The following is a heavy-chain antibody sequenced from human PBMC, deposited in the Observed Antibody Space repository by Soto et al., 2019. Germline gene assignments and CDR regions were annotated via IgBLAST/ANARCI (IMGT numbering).Heavy chain of an antibody. D-gene: IGHD6-13*01. CDR3: AILRGIFSWYREYYYYMDV. CDR1: GGSFSGYY. V-gene: IGHV4-34*01. Sequence: PSETLSLTCAVYGGSFSGYYWSWILQPPWKGLEWIGEINHSGSTNYNPSLKSRVTISVDTSKNQFSLKLSSVTAADTAVYYCAILRGIFSWYREYYYYMDVWGKETTVIVAS. J-gene: IGHJ6*03. CDR2: INHSGST.